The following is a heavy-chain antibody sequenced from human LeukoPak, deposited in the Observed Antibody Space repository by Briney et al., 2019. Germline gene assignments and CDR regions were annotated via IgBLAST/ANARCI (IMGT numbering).Heavy chain of an antibody. J-gene: IGHJ4*02. CDR2: INPNSGGT. Sequence: GASVKVSCKASGYTFTGYCMHWVRQAPGQGLEWMGWINPNSGGTNYAQKFQGRVTMTRDTSISTAYMELSRLRSDDTAVYYCARGPGVVAALLGPFDYWGQGTLVTVSS. D-gene: IGHD2-15*01. V-gene: IGHV1-2*02. CDR1: GYTFTGYC. CDR3: ARGPGVVAALLGPFDY.